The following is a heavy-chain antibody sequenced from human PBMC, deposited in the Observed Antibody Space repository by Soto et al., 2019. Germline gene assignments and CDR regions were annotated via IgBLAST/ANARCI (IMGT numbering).Heavy chain of an antibody. CDR3: ARDGGRHSGGIDY. CDR1: GGTFSSYS. CDR2: IIPILGTA. D-gene: IGHD1-26*01. V-gene: IGHV1-69*01. J-gene: IGHJ4*02. Sequence: QVQLVQSGAEVKKPGSSVKVSCKASGGTFSSYSINWVRQAPGQGLEWMGEIIPILGTANYAQKYQDRVTITADESTSTAYMELSSLRSEDTAVYYCARDGGRHSGGIDYGGQGTLVTVSS.